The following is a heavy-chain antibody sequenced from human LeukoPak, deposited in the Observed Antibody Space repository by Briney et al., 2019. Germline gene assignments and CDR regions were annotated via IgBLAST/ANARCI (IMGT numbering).Heavy chain of an antibody. CDR3: ASKGYSYGYRSENYYYYYMDV. V-gene: IGHV1-2*02. Sequence: ASVKVSCKASGYTFTGYYMHWVRQAPGQGLEWMGWINPNSGGTNYAQKFQGRVTMTRDTSISTAYMELSRLRSDDTAVYYCASKGYSYGYRSENYYYYYMDVWGKGTTVTVSS. J-gene: IGHJ6*03. CDR1: GYTFTGYY. CDR2: INPNSGGT. D-gene: IGHD5-18*01.